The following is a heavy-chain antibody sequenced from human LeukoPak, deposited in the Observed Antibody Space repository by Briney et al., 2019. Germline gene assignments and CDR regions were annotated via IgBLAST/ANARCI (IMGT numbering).Heavy chain of an antibody. CDR2: IIPIFGTA. J-gene: IGHJ4*02. D-gene: IGHD2-21*01. Sequence: SVKVSCKASGGTFNSYAISWVRQAPGQGLEWMGGIIPIFGTANYAQKFQGRVTITADESTSTAYMELSSLRSEDTAVYYCAVLCRGGDCYGFDYWGQGTLVTVPS. CDR1: GGTFNSYA. CDR3: AVLCRGGDCYGFDY. V-gene: IGHV1-69*13.